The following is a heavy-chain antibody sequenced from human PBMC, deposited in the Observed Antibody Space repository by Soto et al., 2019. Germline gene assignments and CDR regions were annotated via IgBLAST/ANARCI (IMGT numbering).Heavy chain of an antibody. CDR2: IYSGGST. D-gene: IGHD6-19*01. CDR3: ARGLGSSGWSIFDH. CDR1: GLSVSSNY. Sequence: GGSLRLSCAASGLSVSSNYMSWVRQAPGKGPEWVSVIYSGGSTYYADSVKGRFTISRDNSKNTLYLQMNSLRAEDTAVYYCARGLGSSGWSIFDHWGQGTLVTVSS. J-gene: IGHJ4*02. V-gene: IGHV3-66*01.